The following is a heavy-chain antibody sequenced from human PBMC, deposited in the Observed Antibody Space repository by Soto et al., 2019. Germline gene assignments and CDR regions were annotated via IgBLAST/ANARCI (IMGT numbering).Heavy chain of an antibody. Sequence: GGSLRLSCATSGFNFRNFGMHWVRQAPGKGLEWVTFISFDASRKYYPDSLKGRFTVSRDNSNNTLFLQMNSLNVEDTAIYFCVRDFVGPGLDYWGLGTLVTVSS. D-gene: IGHD1-26*01. CDR2: ISFDASRK. CDR3: VRDFVGPGLDY. J-gene: IGHJ4*02. CDR1: GFNFRNFG. V-gene: IGHV3-33*05.